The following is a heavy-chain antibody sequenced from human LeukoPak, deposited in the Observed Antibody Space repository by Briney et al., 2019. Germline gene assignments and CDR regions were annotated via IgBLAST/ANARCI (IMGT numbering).Heavy chain of an antibody. Sequence: PSETLSLTCTVSRASISSSRFYWGWIRQPPGKGLEWIGSIFYSGSTYYNPSLKSRVTISVGTSKNELSLRLSSVTAADTAVYYCATHYGSGITNYFDYWGQGTLVTVSS. CDR3: ATHYGSGITNYFDY. CDR1: RASISSSRFY. CDR2: IFYSGST. J-gene: IGHJ4*02. V-gene: IGHV4-39*01. D-gene: IGHD3-10*01.